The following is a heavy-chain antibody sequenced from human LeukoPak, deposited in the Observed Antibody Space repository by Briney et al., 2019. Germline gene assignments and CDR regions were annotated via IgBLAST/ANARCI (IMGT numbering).Heavy chain of an antibody. CDR3: ARDFSHYYDSSGYYGGFDP. CDR1: GGSFSGYY. CDR2: INHSGST. D-gene: IGHD3-22*01. J-gene: IGHJ5*02. Sequence: SETLSLTCAVYGGSFSGYYWSWIRQPPGRGLEWIGEINHSGSTNYNPSLKSRVTISVDTSKNQFSLKLNSVTVADMAVYYCARDFSHYYDSSGYYGGFDPWGQGTLVTVSS. V-gene: IGHV4-34*01.